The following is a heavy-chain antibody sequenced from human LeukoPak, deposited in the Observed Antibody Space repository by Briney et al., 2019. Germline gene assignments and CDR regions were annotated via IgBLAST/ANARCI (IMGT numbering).Heavy chain of an antibody. D-gene: IGHD3-22*01. Sequence: ASVKVSCKASGYIFTSYAMHWVRQAPEHRLEWMGWINAGNGNTKYSQKFQGRVTITRDTSASTAYMELSSLRSEDTAVYYCARDLTSGYYDYWGQGTLVTASS. J-gene: IGHJ4*02. CDR1: GYIFTSYA. V-gene: IGHV1-3*01. CDR3: ARDLTSGYYDY. CDR2: INAGNGNT.